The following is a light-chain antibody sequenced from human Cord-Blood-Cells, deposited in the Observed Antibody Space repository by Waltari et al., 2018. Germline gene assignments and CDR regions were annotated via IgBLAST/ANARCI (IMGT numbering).Light chain of an antibody. J-gene: IGLJ2*01. Sequence: QSALTQPPSASGSPGQPVTISCTGTSSDVGGYNYVSWYQQHPVKAPKLMIYEVSKRPSGVPDRFAGSKSGNTASLTVSGLQAEDEADYYCSSYAGSNNLVFGGGTNLTVL. V-gene: IGLV2-8*01. CDR1: SSDVGGYNY. CDR2: EVS. CDR3: SSYAGSNNLV.